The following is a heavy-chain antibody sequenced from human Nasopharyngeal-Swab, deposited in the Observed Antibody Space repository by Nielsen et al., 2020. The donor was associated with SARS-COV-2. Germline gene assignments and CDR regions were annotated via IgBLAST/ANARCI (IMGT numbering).Heavy chain of an antibody. CDR1: GCIFTGYY. J-gene: IGHJ6*02. CDR2: INPNSGGT. V-gene: IGHV1-2*02. D-gene: IGHD1-26*01. Sequence: ASVKVSCKASGCIFTGYYMHWVRPAPGQGLEWMGWINPNSGGTNYAQKFQGRVTTTRDTSISTAYMELSRLRSDDTAVYYCARVGLVGARYYYGMDVWGQGTTVTVSS. CDR3: ARVGLVGARYYYGMDV.